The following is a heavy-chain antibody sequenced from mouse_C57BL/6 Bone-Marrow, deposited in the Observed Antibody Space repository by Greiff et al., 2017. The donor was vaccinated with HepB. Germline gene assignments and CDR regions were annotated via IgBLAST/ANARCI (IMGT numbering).Heavy chain of an antibody. CDR3: ARRTVVAPDY. Sequence: VKLQQPGAELVMPGASVKLSCKASGYTFTSYWMHWVKQRPGQGLEWIGEIDPSDSYTNYNQKFKGKSTLTVDKSSSTAYMQLSSLTSEDSAVYYCARRTVVAPDYWGQGTTLTVSS. CDR1: GYTFTSYW. D-gene: IGHD1-1*01. CDR2: IDPSDSYT. V-gene: IGHV1-69*01. J-gene: IGHJ2*01.